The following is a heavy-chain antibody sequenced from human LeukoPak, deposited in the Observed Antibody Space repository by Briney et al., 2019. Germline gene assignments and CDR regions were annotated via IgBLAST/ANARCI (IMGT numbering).Heavy chain of an antibody. CDR1: GFTFSSYG. Sequence: GGSLRLSCAASGFTFSSYGMSWVRQAPGRGLEWVSAISGSGGSTYYADSVRGRFTISRDNSKNTLYLQMNSLRAEDTGVYYCAKVLLWFGEFFSWGQGTLVTVSS. J-gene: IGHJ5*02. CDR2: ISGSGGST. D-gene: IGHD3-10*01. V-gene: IGHV3-23*01. CDR3: AKVLLWFGEFFS.